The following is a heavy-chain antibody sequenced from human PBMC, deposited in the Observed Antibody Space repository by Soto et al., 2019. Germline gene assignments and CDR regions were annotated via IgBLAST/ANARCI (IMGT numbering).Heavy chain of an antibody. CDR2: FDPEDGET. Sequence: GASVKVSCKVSGYTLTELSMHWVRQAPGKGLEWMGGFDPEDGETIYAQKFQGRVTMTEDTSTDTAYIELSSLRSKDTAVYYCAPEEVVVVVEKCALDIWGQGTMVTVSS. CDR1: GYTLTELS. D-gene: IGHD2-15*01. J-gene: IGHJ3*02. V-gene: IGHV1-24*01. CDR3: APEEVVVVVEKCALDI.